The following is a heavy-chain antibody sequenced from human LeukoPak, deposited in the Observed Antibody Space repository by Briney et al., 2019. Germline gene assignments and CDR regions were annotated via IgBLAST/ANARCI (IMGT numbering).Heavy chain of an antibody. CDR2: ISYDGSNK. D-gene: IGHD4-17*01. CDR3: ARDPLRERQTGYFDY. Sequence: GRSLRLSCAASGFTFNNYAMHWVRQAPGKGLEWVAVISYDGSNKYYADSVKGQFTISRDNSKNTLYLQMNSLRAEDTAVYYCARDPLRERQTGYFDYWGQGTLVTVFS. J-gene: IGHJ4*02. V-gene: IGHV3-30*04. CDR1: GFTFNNYA.